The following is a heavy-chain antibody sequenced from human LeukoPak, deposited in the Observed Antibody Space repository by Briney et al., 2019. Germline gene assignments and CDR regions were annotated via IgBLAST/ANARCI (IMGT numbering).Heavy chain of an antibody. V-gene: IGHV3-7*04. CDR3: AREWAGSGSGGAFDI. Sequence: GGSLRLSCAASGFTFSRYWMSWVRQAPGKGLEWVANIKQDGSEKYYVNSVKGRFTISRDKAKNSLYLQMNSLRAEDTAVYYCAREWAGSGSGGAFDIWGRGTMVTVSS. CDR2: IKQDGSEK. D-gene: IGHD3-10*01. CDR1: GFTFSRYW. J-gene: IGHJ3*02.